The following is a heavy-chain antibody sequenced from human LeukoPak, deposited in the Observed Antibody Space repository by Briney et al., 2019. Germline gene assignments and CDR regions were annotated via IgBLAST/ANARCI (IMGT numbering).Heavy chain of an antibody. Sequence: QPGGSLRLSCAASGFTFSSYGMHWVRQAPGKGLEWVAVISYDGSNKYYADSVKGRFTISRDNSKNTLCLQMNSLRAEDTAVYYCAKAAEYYDSSGYYYFDYWGQGTLVTVSS. D-gene: IGHD3-22*01. J-gene: IGHJ4*02. V-gene: IGHV3-30*18. CDR1: GFTFSSYG. CDR3: AKAAEYYDSSGYYYFDY. CDR2: ISYDGSNK.